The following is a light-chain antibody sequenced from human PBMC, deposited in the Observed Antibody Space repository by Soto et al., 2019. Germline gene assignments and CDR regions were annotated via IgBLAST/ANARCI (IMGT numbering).Light chain of an antibody. Sequence: DIQMTQSPSSLSASVGDRVTITCRASQSISSYLNWYQQKPGKAPKLLIYAASSLQSGVPSRFSGSGSGTVFNLTISSLQPEDFATYYCQQSYSTLWTFGRGPKVQIK. CDR2: AAS. J-gene: IGKJ1*01. V-gene: IGKV1-39*01. CDR1: QSISSY. CDR3: QQSYSTLWT.